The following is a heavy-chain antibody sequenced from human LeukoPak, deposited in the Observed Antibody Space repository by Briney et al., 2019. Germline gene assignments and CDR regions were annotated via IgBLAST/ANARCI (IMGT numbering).Heavy chain of an antibody. CDR2: IYPGDSDT. D-gene: IGHD2-15*01. J-gene: IGHJ4*02. Sequence: GESLLISCKGSGSIFTSYWIGWVRQLPGKGLEWMGIIYPGDSDTRYSPSFQGQVTISADKSISTAYLQWSSLKASDTAMYYCARRYCSGGSCYSVDYWGQGTLVTVSS. CDR3: ARRYCSGGSCYSVDY. CDR1: GSIFTSYW. V-gene: IGHV5-51*01.